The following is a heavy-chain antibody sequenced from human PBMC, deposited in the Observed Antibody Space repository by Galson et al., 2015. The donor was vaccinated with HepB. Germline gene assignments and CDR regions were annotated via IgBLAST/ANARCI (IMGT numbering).Heavy chain of an antibody. CDR3: ARDGGRGYSYVHYYYGMDV. Sequence: SLRLSCAASGFTFSSYSMNWVRQAPRKGLEWVSYISSSSSTIYYADSVKGRFTISRDNAKNSLYLQMNSLRDEDTAVYYCARDGGRGYSYVHYYYGMDVWGQGTTVTVSS. V-gene: IGHV3-48*02. CDR1: GFTFSSYS. J-gene: IGHJ6*02. CDR2: ISSSSSTI. D-gene: IGHD5-18*01.